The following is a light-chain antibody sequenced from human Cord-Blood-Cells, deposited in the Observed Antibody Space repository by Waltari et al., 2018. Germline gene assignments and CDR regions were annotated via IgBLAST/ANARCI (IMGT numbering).Light chain of an antibody. J-gene: IGKJ3*01. V-gene: IGKV3-15*01. CDR2: GAS. CDR3: QQYNNWST. Sequence: EIVMTQSPATLSVSPGESATLSCRASQSVSSNLAWYQQKPGQAPRLLIYGASTRATGIPARFSGGGSGTEFTLTISSLQSEDFAVYYCQQYNNWSTFGPGTKVDIK. CDR1: QSVSSN.